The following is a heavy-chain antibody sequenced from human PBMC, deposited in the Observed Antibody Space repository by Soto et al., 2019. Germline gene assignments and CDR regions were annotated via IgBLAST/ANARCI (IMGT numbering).Heavy chain of an antibody. Sequence: QVQLQESGPGLVKPSQTLSLTCTVSGGSISSGDYYWGWIRQPPGKGLEWIEYILYSGTTNYNPSLESRLTISVDTSKNQFSLKLTSVTAADTSVYYCARNGALDYWGRGTLVTDSS. D-gene: IGHD2-8*01. J-gene: IGHJ4*02. CDR2: ILYSGTT. CDR3: ARNGALDY. V-gene: IGHV4-30-4*01. CDR1: GGSISSGDYY.